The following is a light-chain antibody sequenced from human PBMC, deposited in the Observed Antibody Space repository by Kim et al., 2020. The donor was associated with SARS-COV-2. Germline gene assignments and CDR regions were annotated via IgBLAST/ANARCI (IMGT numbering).Light chain of an antibody. CDR2: DVS. CDR3: SSYTSSSTSV. CDR1: NSDIGGYNY. J-gene: IGLJ2*01. Sequence: QSALTQPASVSGSPGQSITISCTGTNSDIGGYNYVSWYQQYPGKAPKLMIYDVSKRPSGVSNRFSGSKSGNTASLTISGLQAEDEADYYCSSYTSSSTSVFGGGTQLTVL. V-gene: IGLV2-14*01.